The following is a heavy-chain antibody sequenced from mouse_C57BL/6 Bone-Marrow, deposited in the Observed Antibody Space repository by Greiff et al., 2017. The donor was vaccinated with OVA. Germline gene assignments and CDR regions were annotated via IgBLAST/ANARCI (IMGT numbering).Heavy chain of an antibody. Sequence: VQLKQSGAELVRPGASVKLSCTASGFNIKDDYMHWVKQRPEQGLEWIGWIDPENGDTEYASKFQGKANITADTSSNTAYLQLSSLTSEDTAVYYCTTIYDGYWFAYWGQGTLVTVSA. V-gene: IGHV14-4*01. D-gene: IGHD2-3*01. CDR1: GFNIKDDY. CDR2: IDPENGDT. CDR3: TTIYDGYWFAY. J-gene: IGHJ3*01.